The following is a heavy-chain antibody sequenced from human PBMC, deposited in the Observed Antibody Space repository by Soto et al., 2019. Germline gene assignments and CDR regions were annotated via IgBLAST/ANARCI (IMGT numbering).Heavy chain of an antibody. CDR3: ARGSRVKIPAASGRDYYYHGLDV. V-gene: IGHV4-34*01. CDR1: GGSFSGYY. CDR2: INHRGST. Sequence: QVQLQQWGAGLLKPSETLSLTCAVYGGSFSGYYWSWIRQPPGKGLEWIGEINHRGSTNYNPSLKRRVTISVATATNQFSLTPTSVTAADTAVYYCARGSRVKIPAASGRDYYYHGLDVWGQATAVTVSS. D-gene: IGHD6-25*01. J-gene: IGHJ6*02.